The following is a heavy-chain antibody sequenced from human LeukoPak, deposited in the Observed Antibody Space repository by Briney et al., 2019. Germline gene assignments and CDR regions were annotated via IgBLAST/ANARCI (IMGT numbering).Heavy chain of an antibody. D-gene: IGHD2-21*02. J-gene: IGHJ4*02. CDR3: ARHGLTSAD. V-gene: IGHV4-34*01. Sequence: ASETLSLTCAVYGGSFSGYYWSWIRQPPGKGLEWIGEINHSGSTNYNPSLKSRVTISVDTSKNQFSLKLSSVTAADTAVYYCARHGLTSADWGQGTLVTVSS. CDR1: GGSFSGYY. CDR2: INHSGST.